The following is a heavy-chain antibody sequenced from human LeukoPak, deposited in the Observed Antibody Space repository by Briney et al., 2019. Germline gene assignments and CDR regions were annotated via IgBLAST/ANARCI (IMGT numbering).Heavy chain of an antibody. CDR2: INSGSTYT. CDR1: GFTFSSYM. D-gene: IGHD1-1*01. V-gene: IGHV3-21*01. J-gene: IGHJ4*02. Sequence: GRSLRLSCAASGFTFSSYMMNWARQAPGKGLEWVSSINSGSTYTYYTESVKGRFTVSRDNAKNSLFLQMNSLRAVDTAIYYCARSLTTLTYEGYWGQGTLVTVSS. CDR3: ARSLTTLTYEGY.